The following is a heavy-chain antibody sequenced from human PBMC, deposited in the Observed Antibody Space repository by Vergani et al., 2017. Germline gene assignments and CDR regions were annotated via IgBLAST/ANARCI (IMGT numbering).Heavy chain of an antibody. V-gene: IGHV3-7*01. D-gene: IGHD1-26*01. CDR2: KKQDGSEK. CDR1: GFTFSSYW. CDR3: ATMGGATFNRPYNWFDP. J-gene: IGHJ5*02. Sequence: EVQLVESGGGLVQPGGSLRVSCAVSGFTFSSYWMSWVRQAPGKGLEWVAHKKQDGSEKYYVDSVKGRFTISRDNAENSVYLEMNSLRVEDTAVYYCATMGGATFNRPYNWFDPRGQGTLVTVSS.